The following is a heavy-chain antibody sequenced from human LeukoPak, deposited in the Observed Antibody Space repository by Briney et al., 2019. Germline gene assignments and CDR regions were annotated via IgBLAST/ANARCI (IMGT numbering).Heavy chain of an antibody. CDR3: AREGLGYYDSSGYYSDAFDI. D-gene: IGHD3-22*01. J-gene: IGHJ3*02. V-gene: IGHV1-69*06. CDR2: IIPIFGTA. CDR1: GYTFTSYG. Sequence: ASVKVSCKASGYTFTSYGISWVRQAPGQGLEWMGGIIPIFGTANYAQKFQGRVTVTADKSTSTAYMELSSLRSEDTAVYYCAREGLGYYDSSGYYSDAFDIWGQGTMVTVSS.